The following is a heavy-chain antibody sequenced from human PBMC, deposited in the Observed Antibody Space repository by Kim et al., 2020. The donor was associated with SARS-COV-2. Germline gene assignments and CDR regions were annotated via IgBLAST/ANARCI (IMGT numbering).Heavy chain of an antibody. CDR2: VFDSGST. Sequence: SETLSLTCTVSGGSISYYYWSWIRQPPGKGLEWIGYVFDSGSTNYNPSLKSRVTISLDTSKKQFSLQLTSVTAADTAVYYCARGKYYYDGSGNPRFWYFDLWGRSTLVTVSS. CDR3: ARGKYYYDGSGNPRFWYFDL. CDR1: GGSISYYY. D-gene: IGHD3-22*01. V-gene: IGHV4-59*01. J-gene: IGHJ2*01.